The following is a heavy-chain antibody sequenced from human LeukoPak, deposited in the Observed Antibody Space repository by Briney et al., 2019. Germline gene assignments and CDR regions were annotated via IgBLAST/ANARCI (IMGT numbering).Heavy chain of an antibody. CDR2: IYYSGST. V-gene: IGHV4-59*08. CDR3: ARHSKYYYDSSGSYVGYFQH. Sequence: SETLSLTCTISGGSISSYYWSWIRQPPGKGLEWIGYIYYSGSTNYNPSLKSRVTISVDTSKNQFSLKLSSVTAADTAVYYCARHSKYYYDSSGSYVGYFQHWGQGTLVTVSS. CDR1: GGSISSYY. D-gene: IGHD3-22*01. J-gene: IGHJ1*01.